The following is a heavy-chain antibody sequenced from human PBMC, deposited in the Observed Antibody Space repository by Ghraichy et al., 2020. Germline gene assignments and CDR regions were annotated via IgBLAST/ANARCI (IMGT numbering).Heavy chain of an antibody. V-gene: IGHV3-48*02. CDR1: GFTFSGYS. J-gene: IGHJ6*02. D-gene: IGHD4-23*01. CDR3: ARGSKVVRFYYYDGMDV. Sequence: AGSLRLSCVGSGFTFSGYSMNWVRQSPGKGLEWVSYITSSSRTIFYADSVKGRFTISRDNAQNSLYLQMNSLRDEDTAEYFCARGSKVVRFYYYDGMDVWGQGTTVTVAS. CDR2: ITSSSRTI.